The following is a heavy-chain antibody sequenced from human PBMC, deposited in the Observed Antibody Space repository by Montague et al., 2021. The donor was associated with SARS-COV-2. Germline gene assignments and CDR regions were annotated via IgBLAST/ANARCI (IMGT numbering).Heavy chain of an antibody. CDR1: GGSISSYY. CDR3: ARGDVEMATIKSGGPFYHFDY. J-gene: IGHJ4*02. D-gene: IGHD5-24*01. Sequence: SETLSLTCTVSGGSISSYYWSWIRQPPGKGLEWIGYIYYSGSTNYNPSLKSLVTISVDTSKNRFSLKLSSVTAADTAVYYCARGDVEMATIKSGGPFYHFDYWGQGTLVTVSS. CDR2: IYYSGST. V-gene: IGHV4-59*13.